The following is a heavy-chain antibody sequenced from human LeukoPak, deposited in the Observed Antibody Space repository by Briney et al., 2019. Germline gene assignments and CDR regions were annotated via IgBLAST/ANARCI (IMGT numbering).Heavy chain of an antibody. D-gene: IGHD6-19*01. CDR1: KFTFSNYV. J-gene: IGHJ4*02. CDR3: ATKQWLAPPPDS. V-gene: IGHV3-74*01. CDR2: INTDGTVT. Sequence: PGGSLRLSCTASKFTFSNYVMTWVRQAPGKGLESVSRINTDGTVTTYADSVKGRFTVSRDNADNTMFLQMNSVRDEDTAVYYCATKQWLAPPPDSWGQGTPVTVSS.